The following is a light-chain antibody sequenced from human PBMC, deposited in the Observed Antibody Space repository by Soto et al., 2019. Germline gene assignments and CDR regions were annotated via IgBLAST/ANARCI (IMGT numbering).Light chain of an antibody. Sequence: QSVLTQPASMSGSPGQSVTISCAGTSSDIGGYNYVSWYQHHPGTAPKLIIYDVSSRPSGVSHRFSASKSGNTASLTISGLQAEDESDYYSSSFSVASPLFGTGTKLTVL. CDR3: SSFSVASPL. V-gene: IGLV2-14*01. CDR2: DVS. CDR1: SSDIGGYNY. J-gene: IGLJ6*01.